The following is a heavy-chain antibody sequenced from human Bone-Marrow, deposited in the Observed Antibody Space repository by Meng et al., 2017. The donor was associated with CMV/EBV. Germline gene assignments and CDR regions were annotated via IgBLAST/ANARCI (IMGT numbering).Heavy chain of an antibody. V-gene: IGHV3-21*01. J-gene: IGHJ4*02. Sequence: GESLKISCASSGFSFNNYTMNWVRQGPGKGLEWVSSISSSSRYIYYANSAKGRFTISRDNAKNSVYLQMNSLRAEDTAVYYCARLIINNDSSAYSTFDYWGQGNLVTVSS. D-gene: IGHD3-22*01. CDR2: ISSSSRYI. CDR3: ARLIINNDSSAYSTFDY. CDR1: GFSFNNYT.